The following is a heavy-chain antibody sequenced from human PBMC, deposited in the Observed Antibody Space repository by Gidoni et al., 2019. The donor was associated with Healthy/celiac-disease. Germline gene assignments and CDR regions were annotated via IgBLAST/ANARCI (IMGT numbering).Heavy chain of an antibody. V-gene: IGHV4-34*01. CDR2: INHSGST. Sequence: QVQLQQSGAGLFKPSETLSLTCAVYGASFNGYYWSWNRQPPGKGLEWIGEINHSGSTNFNPSLKSRVTISVDTSKNQFSLELSSVTAADTAVYYCARVAVEMATYFDYWGQGTLVTVSS. J-gene: IGHJ4*02. CDR3: ARVAVEMATYFDY. D-gene: IGHD5-12*01. CDR1: GASFNGYY.